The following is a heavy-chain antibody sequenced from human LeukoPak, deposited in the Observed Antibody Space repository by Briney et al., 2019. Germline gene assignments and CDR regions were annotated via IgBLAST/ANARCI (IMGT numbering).Heavy chain of an antibody. J-gene: IGHJ4*02. D-gene: IGHD3-3*01. Sequence: SVKVSCKASGGTFSSYAISWVRQAPGQGLEWMGRIIPIFGTANYAQKFQGRVTITTDESTSTAYMELSSLRSEDTAVYYCAREVPLHDFWSGYYSDYWGQGTLVTVSS. V-gene: IGHV1-69*05. CDR3: AREVPLHDFWSGYYSDY. CDR2: IIPIFGTA. CDR1: GGTFSSYA.